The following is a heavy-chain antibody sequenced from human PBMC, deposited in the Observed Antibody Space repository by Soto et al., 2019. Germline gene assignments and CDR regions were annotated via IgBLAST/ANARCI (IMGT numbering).Heavy chain of an antibody. CDR2: IWYDGSNK. V-gene: IGHV3-33*01. D-gene: IGHD4-17*01. Sequence: QVQLVESGGGVVQPGRSLRLSCAASGFTFSSYGMHWVRQAPGKGLEWVAVIWYDGSNKYHADSVKGRFTISRDNSKSTLYLQMNSLRAEDTAVYHCAIESGTVTNVFYFDYWGQGTLVTVSS. CDR1: GFTFSSYG. CDR3: AIESGTVTNVFYFDY. J-gene: IGHJ4*02.